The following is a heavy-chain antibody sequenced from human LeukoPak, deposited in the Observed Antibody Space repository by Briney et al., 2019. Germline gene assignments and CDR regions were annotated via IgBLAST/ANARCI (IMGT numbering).Heavy chain of an antibody. CDR1: GLSFSSYD. V-gene: IGHV3-74*01. Sequence: GGSLRLSCVAAGLSFSSYDMYWVRQAPGKGLVYVSRINSDGSSTTYADSVKGRITISRDNAKNTLYLQMNSLRAEDTAVYYCARGHSSGYSYDAFDIWGQGTMVTVSS. CDR2: INSDGSST. D-gene: IGHD3-22*01. CDR3: ARGHSSGYSYDAFDI. J-gene: IGHJ3*02.